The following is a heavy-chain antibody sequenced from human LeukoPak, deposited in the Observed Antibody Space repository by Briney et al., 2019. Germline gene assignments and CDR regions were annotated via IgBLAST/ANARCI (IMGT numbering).Heavy chain of an antibody. J-gene: IGHJ4*02. CDR1: GFTFSSYA. D-gene: IGHD3-9*01. CDR2: ISSNGGST. V-gene: IGHV3-64*01. CDR3: FCRQKTAYDILTGYYFDY. Sequence: GGSLRLSCAASGFTFSSYAMHWVRQAPGKGLEYVSAISSNGGSTYYANSVKGRFTISRDNSKNTLYLQMGSLRAEDMAVYYFFCRQKTAYDILTGYYFDYWGQGTLVTVSS.